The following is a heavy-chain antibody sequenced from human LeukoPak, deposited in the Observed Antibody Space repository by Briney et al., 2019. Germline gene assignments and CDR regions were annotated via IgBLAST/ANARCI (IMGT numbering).Heavy chain of an antibody. CDR2: ISNSGTT. J-gene: IGHJ5*02. CDR1: GGSINDYY. Sequence: SETLSLTCTVSGGSINDYYCTWIRQAPGKGLEWIGYISNSGTTDYNPSLKSQVAMSVDTSNNEFSLRLTSVTAADTAMYYCARVVRGAVTSNCFDPWGQGTLVTVSS. D-gene: IGHD4-17*01. V-gene: IGHV4-59*01. CDR3: ARVVRGAVTSNCFDP.